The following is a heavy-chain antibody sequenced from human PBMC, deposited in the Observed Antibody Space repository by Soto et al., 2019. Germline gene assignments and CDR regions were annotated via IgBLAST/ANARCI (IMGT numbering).Heavy chain of an antibody. Sequence: GGSLRLSCAASGFTFSSYAMSWVRQAPGKGLEWVSAISGSGGSTYYADSVKGRFTISRDNSKNTLYLQMNSLRAEDTAVYYCARSVSSIVVVPAAMVGGFDIWGQGTMVTVSS. V-gene: IGHV3-23*01. CDR1: GFTFSSYA. CDR2: ISGSGGST. D-gene: IGHD2-2*01. CDR3: ARSVSSIVVVPAAMVGGFDI. J-gene: IGHJ3*02.